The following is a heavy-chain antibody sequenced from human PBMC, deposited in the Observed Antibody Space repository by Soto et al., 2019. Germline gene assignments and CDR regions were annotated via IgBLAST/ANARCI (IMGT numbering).Heavy chain of an antibody. CDR3: AKSSGGYYDNSFYYWVY. CDR2: ISGGGGST. Sequence: PGGSLRLSCAASGFTFSSYAMNWVRQAPGRGLEWVSGISGGGGSTYYADSVKGRFTISRDNSKNTLYLQMNSLRAEDMAVYYCAKSSGGYYDNSFYYWVYWGQGTLVTVSS. V-gene: IGHV3-23*01. CDR1: GFTFSSYA. D-gene: IGHD3-22*01. J-gene: IGHJ4*02.